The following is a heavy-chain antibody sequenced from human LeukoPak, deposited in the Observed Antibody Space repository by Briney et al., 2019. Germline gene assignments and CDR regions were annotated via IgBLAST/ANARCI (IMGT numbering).Heavy chain of an antibody. CDR3: ARSPKGRRYYYDSSGPFDY. V-gene: IGHV3-21*01. J-gene: IGHJ4*02. Sequence: GGSLRLSCAASGFTFSSYSMNWVRQAPGKGREWVSSISSSSSYIYYADSVKCRFTISRDNAKSSLYLQMNSLRAEDTAVYYCARSPKGRRYYYDSSGPFDYWGQGTLVTVSS. CDR1: GFTFSSYS. D-gene: IGHD3-22*01. CDR2: ISSSSSYI.